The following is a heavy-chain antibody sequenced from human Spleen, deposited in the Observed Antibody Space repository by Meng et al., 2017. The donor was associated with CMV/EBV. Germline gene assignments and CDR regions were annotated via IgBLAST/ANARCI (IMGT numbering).Heavy chain of an antibody. CDR3: AREGNSSGKYYYYYYGLDV. CDR2: IYYSGST. D-gene: IGHD6-6*01. V-gene: IGHV4-59*11. J-gene: IGHJ6*02. Sequence: GSLRLSCTVTGGSISSHYWNWIRQPPGKGLEWIGYIYYSGSTNYNPSLKSRVTTSVDTSKNQFSLKLSSVTAADTAVYYCAREGNSSGKYYYYYYGLDVWGHGTPVTVSS. CDR1: GGSISSHY.